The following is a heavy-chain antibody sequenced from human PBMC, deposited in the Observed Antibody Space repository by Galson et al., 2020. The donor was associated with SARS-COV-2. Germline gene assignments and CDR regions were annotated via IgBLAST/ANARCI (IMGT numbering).Heavy chain of an antibody. Sequence: GESLKISCKASGYTFTSYYMHWVRQAPGQGLEWMGIINPSGGSTSYAQKFQGRVTMTRDTSTSTVYMELSSLRSEDTAVYYCASEYYYDSSGYHYYGMDVWDQGTTVTVSS. CDR1: GYTFTSYY. CDR3: ASEYYYDSSGYHYYGMDV. J-gene: IGHJ6*02. D-gene: IGHD3-22*01. CDR2: INPSGGST. V-gene: IGHV1-46*01.